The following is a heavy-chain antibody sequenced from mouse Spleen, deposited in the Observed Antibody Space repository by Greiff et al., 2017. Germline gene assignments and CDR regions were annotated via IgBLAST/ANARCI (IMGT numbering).Heavy chain of an antibody. CDR1: GFTFSSYT. CDR2: ISSGGGNT. CDR3: ARPFYYDGSYGY. V-gene: IGHV5-9*04. J-gene: IGHJ2*01. D-gene: IGHD1-1*01. Sequence: EVQLVESGGGLVKPGGSLKLSCAASGFTFSSYTMSWVRQTPAKRLEWVATISSGGGNTYYPDSVKGRFTISRDNARNTLYLQMSSLRSEDTAMYYCARPFYYDGSYGYWGQGTTLTVSS.